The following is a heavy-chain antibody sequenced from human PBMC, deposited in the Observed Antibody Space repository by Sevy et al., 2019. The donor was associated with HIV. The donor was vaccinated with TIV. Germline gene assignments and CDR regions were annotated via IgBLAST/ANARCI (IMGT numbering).Heavy chain of an antibody. CDR1: GYSISTGYY. CDR3: ARRTYYSDGTAYYFDY. Sequence: SETLSLTCTVSGYSISTGYYWGWIRQPPGKGLEWIGNIHQSGSTYYNPSLKSRITITVDTSKNQFSLNLISVTAADTAVYYCARRTYYSDGTAYYFDYWGQGTLVTVSS. CDR2: IHQSGST. D-gene: IGHD3-22*01. V-gene: IGHV4-38-2*02. J-gene: IGHJ4*02.